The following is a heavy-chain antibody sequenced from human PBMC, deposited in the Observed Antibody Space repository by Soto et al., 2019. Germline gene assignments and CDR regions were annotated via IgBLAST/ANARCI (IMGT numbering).Heavy chain of an antibody. CDR1: GGTFSSYA. CDR2: IIPIFGTA. D-gene: IGHD6-13*01. V-gene: IGHV1-69*13. J-gene: IGHJ5*02. Sequence: GASVKVSCKASGGTFSSYAISWVRQAPGQGLEWMGGIIPIFGTANHAQKFQGRVTITADESTSTAYMELSSLRSEDTAVYYCASHIAAAPVRYNWFDPWGQGTLVTVSS. CDR3: ASHIAAAPVRYNWFDP.